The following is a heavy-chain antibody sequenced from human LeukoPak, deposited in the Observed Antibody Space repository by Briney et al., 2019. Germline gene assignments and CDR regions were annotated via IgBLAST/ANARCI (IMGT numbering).Heavy chain of an antibody. CDR2: MNPNSGNT. D-gene: IGHD6-13*01. V-gene: IGHV1-8*01. CDR3: ARVSYSSSWYQEPTFFDY. J-gene: IGHJ4*02. Sequence: ASVKVSCKASGYTFTSYDINWVRQATGQGLEWMGWMNPNSGNTGYAQKFQGRVTMTRNTSISTAYMELSSLRSEDTAVYYCARVSYSSSWYQEPTFFDYWGQGTLVTVSS. CDR1: GYTFTSYD.